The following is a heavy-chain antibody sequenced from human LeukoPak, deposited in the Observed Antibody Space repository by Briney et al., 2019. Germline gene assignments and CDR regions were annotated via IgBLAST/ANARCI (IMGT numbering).Heavy chain of an antibody. D-gene: IGHD6-19*01. Sequence: PGVSLRLSCAASGFTFSSYGMHWVRQAPGKGLEWVAFIRYDGSNKYYADSVKGRFTISRDNSKNTLYLQMNSLRAEDTAVYYCAKIPPSDSSGWYRRNDYWGQGTLVTVSS. J-gene: IGHJ4*02. CDR3: AKIPPSDSSGWYRRNDY. V-gene: IGHV3-30*02. CDR2: IRYDGSNK. CDR1: GFTFSSYG.